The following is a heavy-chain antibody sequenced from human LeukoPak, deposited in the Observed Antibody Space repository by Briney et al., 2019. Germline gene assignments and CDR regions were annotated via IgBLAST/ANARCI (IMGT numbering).Heavy chain of an antibody. D-gene: IGHD2-21*02. V-gene: IGHV4-30-4*01. CDR2: IYYSGST. Sequence: PSQTLSLTCTVSGGPISSGVYYWRWIRQPPGKGLEWIGYIYYSGSTYYNPSLKSRVTISVDTAKNQFSLKLSSVTAADTAVYYCARALPSYCGGDCSRRAFDYWGQGTLVTVSS. CDR3: ARALPSYCGGDCSRRAFDY. CDR1: GGPISSGVYY. J-gene: IGHJ4*02.